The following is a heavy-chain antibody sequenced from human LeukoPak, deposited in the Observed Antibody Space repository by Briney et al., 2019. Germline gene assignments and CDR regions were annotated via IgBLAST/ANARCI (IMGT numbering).Heavy chain of an antibody. V-gene: IGHV1-69*13. J-gene: IGHJ5*02. CDR1: GGTFSSYA. CDR3: ARDGMTTVTTRWFDP. CDR2: IIPIFGTA. D-gene: IGHD4-11*01. Sequence: GASVKVSCKASGGTFSSYAISWVRQAPGQGLEWMGGIIPIFGTANYAQKFQGRVTITADESTSTAYMELSSLRSEDTAVYYCARDGMTTVTTRWFDPWGQGTLVTVSS.